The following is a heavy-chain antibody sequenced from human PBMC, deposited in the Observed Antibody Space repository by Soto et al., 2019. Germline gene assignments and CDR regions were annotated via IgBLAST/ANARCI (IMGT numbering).Heavy chain of an antibody. J-gene: IGHJ5*02. Sequence: EVQLVESGGGLVQPGRSLRLSCAASGFTFDDYAMHWVRQAPGKGLEWVSGISWNSGSIGYADSVKGRFTISRDNAKNSLYLQMNSLRAEDTALYYCAKANTPYSGDNWFDPWGQGTLVTVSS. CDR2: ISWNSGSI. CDR1: GFTFDDYA. V-gene: IGHV3-9*01. CDR3: AKANTPYSGDNWFDP. D-gene: IGHD2-15*01.